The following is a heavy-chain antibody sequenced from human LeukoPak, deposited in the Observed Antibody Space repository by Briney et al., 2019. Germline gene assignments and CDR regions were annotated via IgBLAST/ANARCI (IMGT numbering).Heavy chain of an antibody. D-gene: IGHD4-23*01. CDR2: ISGSGGST. CDR3: ARGWLAETTVVTPYNY. CDR1: GFIFNNYG. Sequence: GGSLRLSCTASGFIFNNYGMNWVRQAPGKGLEWVSAISGSGGSTYYADSVKGRFTISRDNSKNTLYLQMNSLRAEDTAVYYCARGWLAETTVVTPYNYWGQGTLVTVSS. J-gene: IGHJ4*02. V-gene: IGHV3-23*01.